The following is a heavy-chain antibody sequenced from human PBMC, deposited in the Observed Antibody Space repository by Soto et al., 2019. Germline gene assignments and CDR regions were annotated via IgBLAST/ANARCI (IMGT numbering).Heavy chain of an antibody. V-gene: IGHV3-7*01. Sequence: GGSLRLSCAASGFTFNTYWMTWVRQAPGKGLEGVANIKQDGTEKNYVDSVKGRFSISRDNAKNSLYLQMNSLRAEDTAVYYCAREAPTSGNYYHYFFYGVDVWGQGTTVTVSS. J-gene: IGHJ6*02. CDR2: IKQDGTEK. D-gene: IGHD3-10*01. CDR3: AREAPTSGNYYHYFFYGVDV. CDR1: GFTFNTYW.